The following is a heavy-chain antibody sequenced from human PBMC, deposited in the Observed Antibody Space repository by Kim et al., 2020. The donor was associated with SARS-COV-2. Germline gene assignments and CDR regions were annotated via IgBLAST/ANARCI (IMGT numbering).Heavy chain of an antibody. J-gene: IGHJ5*02. Sequence: LKSRVTISVDTSKNQFSLKRSSVTAADTAVYYCARGCYYDSSGSSWFDPWGQGTLVTVSS. V-gene: IGHV4-34*01. CDR3: ARGCYYDSSGSSWFDP. D-gene: IGHD3-22*01.